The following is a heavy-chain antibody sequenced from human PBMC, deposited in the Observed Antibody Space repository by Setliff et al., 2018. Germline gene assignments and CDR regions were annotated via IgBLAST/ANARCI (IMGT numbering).Heavy chain of an antibody. D-gene: IGHD2-2*01. CDR2: ISPYTGNT. J-gene: IGHJ4*02. Sequence: ASVKVSCKASGYTFTDYGVSWVRQAPGQGLEWVGWISPYTGNTYYAPKFQGRVIMTTDTSTTTAYMELRSLRSDDTAIYYCSRLVRFCTRTSCQRLSGDDYWGQGTLVTSPQ. CDR3: SRLVRFCTRTSCQRLSGDDY. V-gene: IGHV1-18*01. CDR1: GYTFTDYG.